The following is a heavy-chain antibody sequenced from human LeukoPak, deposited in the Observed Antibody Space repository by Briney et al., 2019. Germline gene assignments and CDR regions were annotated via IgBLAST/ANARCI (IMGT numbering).Heavy chain of an antibody. CDR2: IRYDGSNK. J-gene: IGHJ4*02. CDR1: GFTFSSYG. CDR3: AKEMYYYDSSGYYPDY. D-gene: IGHD3-22*01. Sequence: GGSLRLSCAASGFTFSSYGMHWVRQAPGKGLEWVAFIRYDGSNKYYADSVKGRFTISRGNSKNTLYLQMNSLRAEDTAVYYCAKEMYYYDSSGYYPDYWGQGTLVTVSS. V-gene: IGHV3-30*02.